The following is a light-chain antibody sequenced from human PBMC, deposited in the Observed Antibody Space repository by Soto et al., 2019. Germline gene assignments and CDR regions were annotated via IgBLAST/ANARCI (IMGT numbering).Light chain of an antibody. Sequence: QSALTQPPSASGSPGQSVTISCTGISSDVGGYNYVSWYQQHPGKAPKLMIYDVSKRPSGVPDRFSGSKSGNTASLTVSGLQAEDEAYYYCSSYAGSNIVVFGGGTKVTVL. J-gene: IGLJ2*01. CDR3: SSYAGSNIVV. CDR1: SSDVGGYNY. V-gene: IGLV2-8*01. CDR2: DVS.